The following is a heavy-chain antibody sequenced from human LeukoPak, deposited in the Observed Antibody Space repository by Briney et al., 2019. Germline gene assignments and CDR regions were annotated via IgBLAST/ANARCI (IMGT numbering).Heavy chain of an antibody. D-gene: IGHD6-19*01. J-gene: IGHJ4*02. CDR3: ARSAAVTGQFDF. CDR2: IYHAGST. CDR1: GASISSSNW. V-gene: IGHV4-4*02. Sequence: SGTLSLTCTVSGASISSSNWWTWVRQPPGEALEWTGEIYHAGSTKYNPSLRSRLTISVDKSKNSFSLSLTSVTAADTAFYYCARSAAVTGQFDFWGPGTLVTVSS.